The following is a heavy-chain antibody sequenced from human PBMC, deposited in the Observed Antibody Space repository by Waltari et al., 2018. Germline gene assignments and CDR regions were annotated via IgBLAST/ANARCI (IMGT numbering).Heavy chain of an antibody. V-gene: IGHV4-61*01. CDR1: GGSVSSGSYY. CDR3: ASFDARFLEPVDY. D-gene: IGHD3-3*01. J-gene: IGHJ4*02. Sequence: QVQLQESGPGLVKPSETLSLTCTVSGGSVSSGSYYWSWIRQPPGKGLEWIGYIYYSGSTNYNPSLKSRVTISVDTSKNQFSLKLSSVTAADTAVYYCASFDARFLEPVDYWGQGTLVTVSS. CDR2: IYYSGST.